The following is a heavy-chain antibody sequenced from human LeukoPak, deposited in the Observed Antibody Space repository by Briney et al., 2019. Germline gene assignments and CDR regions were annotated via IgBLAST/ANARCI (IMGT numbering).Heavy chain of an antibody. D-gene: IGHD3-16*01. CDR3: ARDLRFGGY. V-gene: IGHV4-59*01. J-gene: IGHJ4*02. CDR1: GGSISSYY. Sequence: PSETLSLTCTVSGGSISSYYWSWIPQPPGKGLEWIGYIYYSGSTNYNPSLKSRVTISVDTSKNQFSLKLSSVTAADTAVYYCARDLRFGGYWGQGTLVTVSS. CDR2: IYYSGST.